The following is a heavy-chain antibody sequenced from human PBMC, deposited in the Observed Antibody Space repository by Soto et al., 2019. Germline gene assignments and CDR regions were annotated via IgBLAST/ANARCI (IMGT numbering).Heavy chain of an antibody. J-gene: IGHJ6*02. D-gene: IGHD3-10*01. CDR3: AKGPMTDGSGSYYGAYYYYGMDV. Sequence: GGSLRLSCAAAGFTVSNTYMSWVRQAPGKGLEWVSVFHSGGNTYYAESVKGRFTISRDNSKNTLYPQMNSLRAEDTAVYYCAKGPMTDGSGSYYGAYYYYGMDVWGQGTTVTVSS. CDR2: FHSGGNT. CDR1: GFTVSNTY. V-gene: IGHV3-53*05.